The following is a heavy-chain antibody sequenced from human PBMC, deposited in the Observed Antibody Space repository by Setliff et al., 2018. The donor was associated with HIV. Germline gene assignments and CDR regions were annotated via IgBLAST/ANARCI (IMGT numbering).Heavy chain of an antibody. D-gene: IGHD3-22*01. CDR2: IDDSGSI. Sequence: SETLSLTCAVYTESLTRYDWAWIRQSPEKGLEWIGEIDDSGSIIYNPSLQSRVTMSVDTSKNQFSLKVRSLTAADTAVYYCARSRIRGYYDTSPAMAFDIWGQGTMVTVSS. V-gene: IGHV4-34*01. CDR1: TESLTRYD. J-gene: IGHJ3*02. CDR3: ARSRIRGYYDTSPAMAFDI.